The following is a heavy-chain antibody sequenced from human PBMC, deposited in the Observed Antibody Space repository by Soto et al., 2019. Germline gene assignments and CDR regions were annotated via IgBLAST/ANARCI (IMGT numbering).Heavy chain of an antibody. CDR1: GFTFSSYA. CDR3: AKDLEYSSSSRHDWFDP. D-gene: IGHD6-6*01. V-gene: IGHV3-23*01. CDR2: ISGSGGST. Sequence: PGGSLRLSCVASGFTFSSYAMSWVRQAPGEGLEWVSAISGSGGSTYYADSVKGRFTISRDNSKNTLYLQMNSLRAEDTAVYYCAKDLEYSSSSRHDWFDPWGQGTLVTVSS. J-gene: IGHJ5*02.